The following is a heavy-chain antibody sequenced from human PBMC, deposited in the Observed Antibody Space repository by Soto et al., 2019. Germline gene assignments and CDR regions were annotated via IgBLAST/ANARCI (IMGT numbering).Heavy chain of an antibody. D-gene: IGHD2-15*01. CDR1: GYSVSSSDYY. CDR2: MFYTGLT. Sequence: SETLSLTCSVSGYSVSSSDYYWAWIRQPPGKGLEWIGSMFYTGLTYYNPSLKSRVTLSVDTSKNQFSVRLNSVTAADTAVYYCAPLSVSLSGPYGIHVWGQGTTVTVSS. V-gene: IGHV4-39*01. CDR3: APLSVSLSGPYGIHV. J-gene: IGHJ6*02.